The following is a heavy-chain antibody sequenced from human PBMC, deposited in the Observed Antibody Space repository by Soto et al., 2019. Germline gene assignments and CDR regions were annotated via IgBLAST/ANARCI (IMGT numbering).Heavy chain of an antibody. D-gene: IGHD6-25*01. CDR2: ISSGSSTI. CDR3: ATSSGALAASFPYCIDY. J-gene: IGHJ4*02. CDR1: GFRFNDYY. V-gene: IGHV3-11*01. Sequence: GRSLRLSCAATGFRFNDYYMTWIRQAPGKGLEWVSYISSGSSTIYYAHSVKGRFTISRDNAKNSIYLQMNSLRAEDTAVYYCATSSGALAASFPYCIDYWGQGTLVTVSS.